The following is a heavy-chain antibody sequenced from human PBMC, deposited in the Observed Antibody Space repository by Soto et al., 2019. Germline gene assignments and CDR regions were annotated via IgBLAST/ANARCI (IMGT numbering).Heavy chain of an antibody. V-gene: IGHV3-23*01. CDR2: ISGSGGST. J-gene: IGHJ6*02. Sequence: GGSLRLSCAASGFTFSSYAMSWVRQAPGKGLEWVSAISGSGGSTYYADSVKGRFTISRDNSKNTLYLQMNSLRAEDTAVYYCAKDLAHSNYYYYYGMDVWGQGTTVTVSS. CDR3: AKDLAHSNYYYYYGMDV. D-gene: IGHD4-4*01. CDR1: GFTFSSYA.